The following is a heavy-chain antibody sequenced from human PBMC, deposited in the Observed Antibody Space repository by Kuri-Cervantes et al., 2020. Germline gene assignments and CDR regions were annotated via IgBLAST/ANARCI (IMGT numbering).Heavy chain of an antibody. CDR1: GFTFSSYG. V-gene: IGHV3-30*03. D-gene: IGHD2-2*01. J-gene: IGHJ4*02. CDR3: ARDVTMLFDY. Sequence: GGSLRLSCAASGFTFSSYGMHWVRQAPGKGLEWVAVISYDGSSKYYADSVKGRFTISRDNAKNSLYLQMNSLRAEDTAVYYCARDVTMLFDYWGQGTLVTVSS. CDR2: ISYDGSSK.